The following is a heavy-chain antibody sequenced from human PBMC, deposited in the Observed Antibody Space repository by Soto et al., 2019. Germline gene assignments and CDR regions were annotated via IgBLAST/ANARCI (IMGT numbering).Heavy chain of an antibody. J-gene: IGHJ3*02. CDR3: ARGRIVASIHDAFEI. D-gene: IGHD5-12*01. CDR2: ISAYNGNR. Sequence: ASVKVSCKASGYPFTSYGISWVRQAPGQGLEWVAWISAYNGNRDTAQKFQGRVTMTLDTSTDTAHMELGDLTSADTGLYYCARGRIVASIHDAFEIWGQGTKVTVSS. CDR1: GYPFTSYG. V-gene: IGHV1-18*01.